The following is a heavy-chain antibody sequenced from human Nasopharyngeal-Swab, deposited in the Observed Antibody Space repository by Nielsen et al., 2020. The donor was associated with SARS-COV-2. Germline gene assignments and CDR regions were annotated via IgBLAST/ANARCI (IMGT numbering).Heavy chain of an antibody. CDR3: ATAPSIFGAVTPSAGGYYYYYGMDV. Sequence: ASVKVSCKVSGYTLTELSMHWVRQAPGKGLEWMGGFDPEDGETIYAQKFQGRVTMTEDTSTDTAYMELSSLRSEDTAVYYCATAPSIFGAVTPSAGGYYYYYGMDVWGQGTTVTVSS. J-gene: IGHJ6*02. CDR1: GYTLTELS. D-gene: IGHD3-3*01. V-gene: IGHV1-24*01. CDR2: FDPEDGET.